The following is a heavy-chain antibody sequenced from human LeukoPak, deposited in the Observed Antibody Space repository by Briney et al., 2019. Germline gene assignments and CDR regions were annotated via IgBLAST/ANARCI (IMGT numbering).Heavy chain of an antibody. J-gene: IGHJ5*02. V-gene: IGHV3-30*19. Sequence: PGKSLRLSWAASGFTFSTFCMHWVRQAPGTGLEWVAVISYDGNNQYYSDSVKGRFTISRDNSKNTLYLQMNSLRPEDTALYYCAKEHMLRGVIYWFDPWGQGTLVTVSS. CDR2: ISYDGNNQ. CDR1: GFTFSTFC. CDR3: AKEHMLRGVIYWFDP. D-gene: IGHD3-10*01.